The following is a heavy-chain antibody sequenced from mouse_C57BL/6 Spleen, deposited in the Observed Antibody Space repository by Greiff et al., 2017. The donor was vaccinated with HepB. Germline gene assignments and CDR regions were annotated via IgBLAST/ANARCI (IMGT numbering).Heavy chain of an antibody. D-gene: IGHD1-1*01. V-gene: IGHV14-2*01. J-gene: IGHJ4*01. CDR1: GFNIKDYY. CDR3: ARGTTVVARGYAMDY. CDR2: IDPEDGET. Sequence: EVKLVESGAELVKPGASVKLSCTASGFNIKDYYMHWVKQRTEQGLEWIGRIDPEDGETKYAPKFQGKATITADTSSNTAYLQLSSLTSEDTAVYYCARGTTVVARGYAMDYWGQGTSVTVSS.